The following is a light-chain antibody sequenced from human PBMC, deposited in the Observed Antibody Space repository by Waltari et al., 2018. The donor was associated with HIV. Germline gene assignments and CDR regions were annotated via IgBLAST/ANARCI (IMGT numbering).Light chain of an antibody. CDR2: WAS. CDR3: QQYYPPPIT. V-gene: IGKV4-1*01. J-gene: IGKJ5*01. Sequence: DIVMTQSPDSLAVSLGERATINCRSSQSLFYTSNSRTYLSWYQLQTGQPPNLLISWASTRESGVPDRVSGRGSGTAFALSISSVEAEDVAVYYCQQYYPPPITFGQGTRLEIK. CDR1: QSLFYTSNSRTY.